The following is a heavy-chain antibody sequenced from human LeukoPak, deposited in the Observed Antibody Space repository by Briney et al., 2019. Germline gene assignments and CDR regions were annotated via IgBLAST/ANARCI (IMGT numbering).Heavy chain of an antibody. CDR1: GYSSTSYW. V-gene: IGHV5-51*01. J-gene: IGHJ4*02. D-gene: IGHD6-13*01. CDR2: IYPGDSDT. CDR3: ARRKPSGYSSSWHEGYYFDY. Sequence: GESLKISCKGSGYSSTSYWIGWVRQMPGKGLEWMGIIYPGDSDTRYSPSFQGQVTISADKSISTAYLQWSSLKASDTAMYYCARRKPSGYSSSWHEGYYFDYWGQGTLVTVSS.